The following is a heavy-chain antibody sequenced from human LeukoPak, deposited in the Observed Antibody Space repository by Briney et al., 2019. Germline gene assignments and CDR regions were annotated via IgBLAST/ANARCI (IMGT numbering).Heavy chain of an antibody. D-gene: IGHD3-10*01. CDR3: ARTYGSGIYYYYYMDV. CDR1: GYTFTRYY. J-gene: IGHJ6*03. Sequence: GASVKVSCKASGYTFTRYYMHWVRQAPGQGLEWMGWINPNSGGTNYAQKFQGRVTMTRDTSISTAYMELRRLRSDPTAVYYCARTYGSGIYYYYYMDVWGKGTTVTISS. V-gene: IGHV1-2*02. CDR2: INPNSGGT.